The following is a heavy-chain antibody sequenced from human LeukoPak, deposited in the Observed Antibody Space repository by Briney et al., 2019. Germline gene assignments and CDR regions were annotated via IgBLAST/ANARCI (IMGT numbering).Heavy chain of an antibody. CDR1: GGSISSSSYY. D-gene: IGHD6-19*01. J-gene: IGHJ4*02. Sequence: PSETLSLTCTVSGGSISSSSYYWAWIRQPPGKGLEWIGSIYYSGSAYYNPSLKSRVTISVDTSKNQFSLKLSSVTAADTAVYYCARSYSSDWYMFDYWGQGTLVTVSS. V-gene: IGHV4-39*01. CDR3: ARSYSSDWYMFDY. CDR2: IYYSGSA.